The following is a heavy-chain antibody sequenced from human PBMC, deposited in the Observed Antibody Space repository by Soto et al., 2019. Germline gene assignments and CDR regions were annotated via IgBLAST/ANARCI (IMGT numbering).Heavy chain of an antibody. J-gene: IGHJ4*02. CDR2: INPSGGST. D-gene: IGHD2-15*01. Sequence: ASVKVSCKASGYTFTSYYMHWVRQAPGQGLEWMGIINPSGGSTSYAQKFQGRVTMTRDTSTSTVYMELSSLRSEDTAVYYCARESPWCGGSCFSDYCGQGTLVTVSS. CDR3: ARESPWCGGSCFSDY. CDR1: GYTFTSYY. V-gene: IGHV1-46*03.